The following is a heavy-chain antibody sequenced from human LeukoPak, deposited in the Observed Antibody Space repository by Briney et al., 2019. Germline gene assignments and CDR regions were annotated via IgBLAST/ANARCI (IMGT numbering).Heavy chain of an antibody. V-gene: IGHV4-59*08. CDR3: ARQGGGFWYFDL. D-gene: IGHD6-25*01. CDR1: GGSISSYY. Sequence: SETLSLTCTVSGGSISSYYWSWIRQPPGKGLEWIGYIYYSGSTNYNPSLKSRVTISVDTSKNQFSLELSSVTAADTAVYYCARQGGGFWYFDLWGRGTLVTVSS. CDR2: IYYSGST. J-gene: IGHJ2*01.